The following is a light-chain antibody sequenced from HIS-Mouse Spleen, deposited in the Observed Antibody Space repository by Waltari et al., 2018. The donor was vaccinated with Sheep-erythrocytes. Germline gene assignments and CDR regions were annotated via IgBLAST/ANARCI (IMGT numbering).Light chain of an antibody. CDR2: DVS. Sequence: QSALTQPRSVSGSPGQSVTISCPGTSSYFGGYNYVSWYQQHPGKAPKLMIYDVSKRPSGVPDRFSGSKSGNTASLTISGLQAEDEADYYCCSYAGSYNHVFATGTKVTVL. V-gene: IGLV2-11*01. CDR3: CSYAGSYNHV. J-gene: IGLJ1*01. CDR1: SSYFGGYNY.